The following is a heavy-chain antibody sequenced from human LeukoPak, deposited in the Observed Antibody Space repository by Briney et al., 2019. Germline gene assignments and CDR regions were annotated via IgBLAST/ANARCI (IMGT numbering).Heavy chain of an antibody. J-gene: IGHJ3*02. CDR2: IWYDGSNK. CDR3: ARASSKQLAGYLPDGFDI. V-gene: IGHV3-33*01. Sequence: PGRSLRLSCAASGFTFSSYGMRWVRQAPGKGLEWVAVIWYDGSNKYYADSVKGRFTISRDNSKNTLYLQMNSLRAEDTAVYYCARASSKQLAGYLPDGFDIWGQGTMVTVSS. D-gene: IGHD3-9*01. CDR1: GFTFSSYG.